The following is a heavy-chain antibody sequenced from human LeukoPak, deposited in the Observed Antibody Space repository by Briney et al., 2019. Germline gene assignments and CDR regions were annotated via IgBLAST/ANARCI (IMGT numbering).Heavy chain of an antibody. CDR2: ISYDGSDK. V-gene: IGHV3-30*02. J-gene: IGHJ6*03. CDR1: GFTFSSYG. CDR3: AKGDYYYMDV. Sequence: GGSLRLSCAASGFTFSSYGIHWVRQAPGKGLEWVTFISYDGSDKYYADSVKGRFTISRDNSKSTLYLQMNSLRAEDTAVYYCAKGDYYYMDVWGKGTTVTISS.